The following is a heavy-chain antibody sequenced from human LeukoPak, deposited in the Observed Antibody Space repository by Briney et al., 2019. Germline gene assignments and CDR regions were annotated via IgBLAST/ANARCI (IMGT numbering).Heavy chain of an antibody. D-gene: IGHD5-24*01. CDR2: ISAYNGNT. J-gene: IGHJ4*02. V-gene: IGHV1-18*01. CDR3: ARQKLGRWLQSQGDFDY. Sequence: GASVKVSCKASGYTFTSYGISWARQAPGQGLEWMGWISAYNGNTNYAQKLQGRVTITTDTSTSPAYMELRSLRSDDTAVYYCARQKLGRWLQSQGDFDYWGQGTLVTVSS. CDR1: GYTFTSYG.